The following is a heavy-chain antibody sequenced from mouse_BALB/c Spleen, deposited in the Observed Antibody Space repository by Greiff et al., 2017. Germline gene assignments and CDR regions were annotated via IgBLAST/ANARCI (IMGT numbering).Heavy chain of an antibody. CDR1: GYTFTDYW. D-gene: IGHD2-3*01. CDR3: ASIYDGYYAMDY. CDR2: IDTSDSYT. Sequence: QVQLQQPGAELVMPGASVKMSCKASGYTFTDYWMHWVKQRPGQGLEWIGAIDTSDSYTSYNQKFKGKATLTVDESSSTAYMQLSSLTSEDSAVYYCASIYDGYYAMDYWGQGTSVTVSS. V-gene: IGHV1-69*01. J-gene: IGHJ4*01.